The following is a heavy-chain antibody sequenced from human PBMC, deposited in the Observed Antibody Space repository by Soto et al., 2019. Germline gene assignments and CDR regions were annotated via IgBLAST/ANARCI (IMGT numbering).Heavy chain of an antibody. V-gene: IGHV1-18*01. D-gene: IGHD3-22*01. CDR2: ISAYNGNT. CDR1: GYTFTSYG. Sequence: QVQLVQSGAEVKKPGASVKVSCKASGYTFTSYGISWVRQAPGQGLEWMGWISAYNGNTNYAQKLQGRVTMTTDTSTSTAYMELRSLRSDDTAVYYCATAHDYYDSSGYLDADYWGQGTLVTVPS. CDR3: ATAHDYYDSSGYLDADY. J-gene: IGHJ4*02.